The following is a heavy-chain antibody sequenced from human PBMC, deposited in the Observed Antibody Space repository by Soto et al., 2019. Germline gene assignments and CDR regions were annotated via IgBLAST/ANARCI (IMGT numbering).Heavy chain of an antibody. D-gene: IGHD2-15*01. J-gene: IGHJ5*02. CDR2: IYYSGST. CDR1: GCSISSISYY. Sequence: QLQLQESGPGLVKPSETLSLTCTVSGCSISSISYYWGWIRQPPGKGLEWIGSIYYSGSTYYNPSLKSRVTISVDTSKNQVSLKLSSVTAADAAVYYCARHRDIVSAFDPWGKGTLVTVSS. CDR3: ARHRDIVSAFDP. V-gene: IGHV4-39*01.